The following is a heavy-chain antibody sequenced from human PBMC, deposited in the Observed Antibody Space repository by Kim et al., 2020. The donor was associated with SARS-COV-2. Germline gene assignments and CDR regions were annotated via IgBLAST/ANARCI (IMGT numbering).Heavy chain of an antibody. D-gene: IGHD2-2*01. CDR2: ISYDGSNK. V-gene: IGHV3-30*18. J-gene: IGHJ4*02. CDR1: GFTFSSYG. CDR3: AKYHDY. Sequence: GGSLRLSCAASGFTFSSYGMHWVRQAPGKGLEWVAVISYDGSNKYYADSVKGRFTISRDNSKNTLYLQMNSLRAEDTAVYYCAKYHDYWGQGTLVTVSS.